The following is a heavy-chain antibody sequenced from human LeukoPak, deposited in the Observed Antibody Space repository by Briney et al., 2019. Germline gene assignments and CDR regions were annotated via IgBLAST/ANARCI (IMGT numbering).Heavy chain of an antibody. CDR2: IYYSGST. J-gene: IGHJ4*02. CDR3: ARAHRYCSSTSCQYYFDY. CDR1: GGSISSGGYC. Sequence: SETLSLTCTVSGGSISSGGYCWSWIRQHPGKGLEWIGYIYYSGSTYYNPSLKSRVTISVDTSKNQFSLKLSSVTAADTAVYYCARAHRYCSSTSCQYYFDYWGQGTLVTVSS. D-gene: IGHD2-2*01. V-gene: IGHV4-31*03.